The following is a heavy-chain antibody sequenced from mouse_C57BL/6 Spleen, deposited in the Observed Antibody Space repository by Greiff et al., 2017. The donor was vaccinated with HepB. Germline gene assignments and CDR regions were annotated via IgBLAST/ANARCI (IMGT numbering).Heavy chain of an antibody. CDR1: GYTFTSYW. Sequence: QVQLQQPGAELVMPGASVKLSCKASGYTFTSYWMHWVKQRPGQGLEWIGEIDPSDSYTNYNQKFKGKSTLTVDKSSSTAYMQLSSLTSEDSAVYYCARGGVVTTTTPFAYWGQGTLVTVSA. D-gene: IGHD2-2*01. CDR2: IDPSDSYT. CDR3: ARGGVVTTTTPFAY. J-gene: IGHJ3*01. V-gene: IGHV1-69*01.